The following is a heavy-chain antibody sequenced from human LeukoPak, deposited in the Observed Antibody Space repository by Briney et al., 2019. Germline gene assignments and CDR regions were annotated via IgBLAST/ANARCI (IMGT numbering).Heavy chain of an antibody. J-gene: IGHJ4*02. CDR2: IRFDGTNK. Sequence: GGSLRLSCAACRFTFSSYGMHWVRQAPGKGLEWVSFIRFDGTNKYYADSVKGRFTISRDNSKNTLYLQMNSLRAEDTAVYYCAKDPPRYFYDNSGYDWGQGTLVTVSS. V-gene: IGHV3-30*02. CDR3: AKDPPRYFYDNSGYD. CDR1: RFTFSSYG. D-gene: IGHD3-22*01.